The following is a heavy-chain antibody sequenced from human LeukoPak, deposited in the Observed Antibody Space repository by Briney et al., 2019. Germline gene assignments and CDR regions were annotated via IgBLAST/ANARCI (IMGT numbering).Heavy chain of an antibody. CDR3: GRQGYTASYYFVDY. J-gene: IGHJ4*02. CDR2: IYSGGMT. D-gene: IGHD3-10*01. CDR1: GGSISSGDYY. V-gene: IGHV4-39*01. Sequence: SETLSLTCTVTGGSISSGDYYWSWLRQPPGKGLEWIASIYSGGMTFYSPSLKSRLTISADTSRNHFSLKLRSVTAADTAVYYCGRQGYTASYYFVDYWSQGTLVTVSS.